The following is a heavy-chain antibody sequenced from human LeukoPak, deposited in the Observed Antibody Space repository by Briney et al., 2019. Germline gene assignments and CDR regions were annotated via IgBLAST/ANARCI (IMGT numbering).Heavy chain of an antibody. J-gene: IGHJ4*02. CDR1: GYTFTGYY. CDR2: INPNSGGT. D-gene: IGHD1-7*01. Sequence: ASVKVSCKASGYTFTGYYMHWVRQAPGQGLEWMGRINPNSGGTNYAQKFQGRVTMTRDTSISTAYIELSRLRSDDTAVYYCARAPGVKVKTGTSPYDYWGQGTLVTVSS. V-gene: IGHV1-2*06. CDR3: ARAPGVKVKTGTSPYDY.